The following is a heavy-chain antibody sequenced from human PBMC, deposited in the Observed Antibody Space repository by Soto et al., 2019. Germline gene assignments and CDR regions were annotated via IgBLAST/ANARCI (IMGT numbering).Heavy chain of an antibody. CDR1: GYTFTSYD. Sequence: ASVKVSYKASGYTFTSYDINWVRQATGQGLEWMGWMNPNSGNTGYAQKFQGRVTMTRNTSISTAYMELSSLRSEDTAVYYCARKLGRGYSNKLDYWGQGTLVTVSS. CDR3: ARKLGRGYSNKLDY. V-gene: IGHV1-8*01. CDR2: MNPNSGNT. J-gene: IGHJ4*02. D-gene: IGHD4-4*01.